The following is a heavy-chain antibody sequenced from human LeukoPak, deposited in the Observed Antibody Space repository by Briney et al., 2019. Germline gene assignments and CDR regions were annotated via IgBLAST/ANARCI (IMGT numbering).Heavy chain of an antibody. CDR1: GGTFSSYG. V-gene: IGHV1-69*13. CDR2: IIPIFGTV. Sequence: SVKVSCKASGGTFSSYGISWVRQAPGQGLEWMGGIIPIFGTVNYAQKFQGRVTITADESTSTAYMELSSLRSEDTAVYYCARCFSGGSCYSDPNWFDPWGQGTLVTVSS. D-gene: IGHD2-15*01. J-gene: IGHJ5*02. CDR3: ARCFSGGSCYSDPNWFDP.